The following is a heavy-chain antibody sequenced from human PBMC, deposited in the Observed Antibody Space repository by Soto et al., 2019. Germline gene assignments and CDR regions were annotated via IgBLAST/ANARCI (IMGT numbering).Heavy chain of an antibody. V-gene: IGHV4-39*01. CDR2: IYYSGST. Sequence: QLHLRESGPGLVKPSETLSLTCTVSGGSITSSSYYWGWIRQPPGKGLEWIGSIYYSGSTYYNPSLKSQVTISVYTSKNQFALKLSSVTAADTAVYYCATQEVGGSYVYTFDPWGQGTLVTVSS. CDR1: GGSITSSSYY. D-gene: IGHD1-26*01. J-gene: IGHJ5*02. CDR3: ATQEVGGSYVYTFDP.